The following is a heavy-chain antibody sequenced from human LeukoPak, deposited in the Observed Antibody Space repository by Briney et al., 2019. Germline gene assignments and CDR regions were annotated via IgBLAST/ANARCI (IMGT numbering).Heavy chain of an antibody. Sequence: VASVKVSCKASGYTFTSYGISWVRQAPGQGLEWMGWISPYNGNTNYAPKLQGRVTMTTDTATSTAYMELRSLRSDDTAVYYCARVIWYSSGWPDAFDIWGQGTMVTVSS. J-gene: IGHJ3*02. CDR1: GYTFTSYG. CDR3: ARVIWYSSGWPDAFDI. CDR2: ISPYNGNT. D-gene: IGHD6-19*01. V-gene: IGHV1-18*01.